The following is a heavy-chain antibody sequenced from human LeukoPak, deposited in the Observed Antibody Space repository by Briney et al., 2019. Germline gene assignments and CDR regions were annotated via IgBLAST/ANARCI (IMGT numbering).Heavy chain of an antibody. J-gene: IGHJ4*02. V-gene: IGHV4-30-2*01. CDR1: GVSISSGGYS. CDR2: IYHSGST. Sequence: PSQTLSLTCAVSGVSISSGGYSWSWIRQPPGKGLEWIGYIYHSGSTYYNPSLKSRVTISVDRSKNQFSLKLSSVTAADTAVYYCARGTSITMVRGYYYFDYWGQGTLVTVSS. D-gene: IGHD3-10*01. CDR3: ARGTSITMVRGYYYFDY.